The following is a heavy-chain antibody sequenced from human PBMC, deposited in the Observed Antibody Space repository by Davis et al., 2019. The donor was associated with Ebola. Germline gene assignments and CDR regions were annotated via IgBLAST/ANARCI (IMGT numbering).Heavy chain of an antibody. CDR2: ISGSGGST. D-gene: IGHD2-21*01. CDR3: DREDLFGDDY. J-gene: IGHJ4*02. V-gene: IGHV3-23*01. Sequence: GESLKISCAASGVTLSNAWMTWVRQAPGKGLEWVSAISGSGGSTYYADSVQGRFTISRDNSKNTLYLQMNSLGSDDTAVYYCDREDLFGDDYWGQGTLVTVSS. CDR1: GVTLSNAW.